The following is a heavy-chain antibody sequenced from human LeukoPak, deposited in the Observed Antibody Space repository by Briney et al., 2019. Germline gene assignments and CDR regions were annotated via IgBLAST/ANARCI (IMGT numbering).Heavy chain of an antibody. Sequence: TGGSLRLSCAASGFTVSSNYMSWVRQAPGKGLEWVSVIYSGGSTYYADSVKGRFTISRDNSKNTLYLQTNSLRAEDTAVYYCARAAYSYGPLNYWGQGTLVTVSS. CDR3: ARAAYSYGPLNY. D-gene: IGHD5-18*01. V-gene: IGHV3-53*01. J-gene: IGHJ4*02. CDR1: GFTVSSNY. CDR2: IYSGGST.